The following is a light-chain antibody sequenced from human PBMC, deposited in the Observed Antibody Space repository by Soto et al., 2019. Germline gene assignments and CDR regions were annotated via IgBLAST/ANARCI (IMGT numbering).Light chain of an antibody. Sequence: DIQMTQSPSTLSASIGDRVTITCRASQTINNWLVWYQQKPGKAPNLLIYHASNLETGVPSRFSGSAFGTEFTLTISSLQPDDFATYYCQHYNSYPWTFGQGTKVDIK. V-gene: IGKV1-5*01. CDR2: HAS. CDR1: QTINNW. CDR3: QHYNSYPWT. J-gene: IGKJ1*01.